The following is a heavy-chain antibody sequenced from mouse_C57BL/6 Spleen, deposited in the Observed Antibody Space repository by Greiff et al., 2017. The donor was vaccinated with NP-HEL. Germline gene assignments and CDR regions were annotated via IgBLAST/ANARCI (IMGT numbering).Heavy chain of an antibody. J-gene: IGHJ2*01. V-gene: IGHV5-4*01. D-gene: IGHD2-4*01. CDR1: GFTFSSYA. CDR2: ISDGGSYT. CDR3: ARDDCEAY. Sequence: DVQLVESGGGLVKPGGSLKLSCAASGFTFSSYAMSWVRQTPEKRLEWVATISDGGSYTYYPDNVKGRFTISRDNAKNNLYMQMSHLKSEDTAMYYCARDDCEAYWGQGTTLTVSA.